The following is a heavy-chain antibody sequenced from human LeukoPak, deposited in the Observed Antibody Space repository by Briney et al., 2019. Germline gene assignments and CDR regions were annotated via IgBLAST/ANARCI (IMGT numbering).Heavy chain of an antibody. CDR1: GITFSSYA. CDR2: IKSKTDGGTT. D-gene: IGHD3-3*01. J-gene: IGHJ4*02. CDR3: TTLNYYDFWSSYPQPDY. Sequence: PGGSLRLSCAASGITFSSYAMSWVRQAPGKGLEWVGRIKSKTDGGTTDYAAPVKGRFTISRDDSKNTLYLQMNSLKTEDTAVYYCTTLNYYDFWSSYPQPDYWGQGTLVTVSS. V-gene: IGHV3-15*01.